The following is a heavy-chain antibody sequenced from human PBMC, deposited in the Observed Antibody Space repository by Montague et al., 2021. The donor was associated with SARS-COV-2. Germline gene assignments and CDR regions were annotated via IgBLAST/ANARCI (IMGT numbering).Heavy chain of an antibody. D-gene: IGHD7-27*01. CDR1: GGSISSSY. V-gene: IGHV4-59*08. CDR2: IYHCGSA. J-gene: IGHJ4*02. Sequence: SETLSLTCSVPGGSISSSYWSWIRQPPGKGLEWIGYIYHCGSAKYNPSPKSRVTISVDTSKNQFSLKLSSVTAVDTAVYYCARHANWDWYYFDYWGQGTLVTVSS. CDR3: ARHANWDWYYFDY.